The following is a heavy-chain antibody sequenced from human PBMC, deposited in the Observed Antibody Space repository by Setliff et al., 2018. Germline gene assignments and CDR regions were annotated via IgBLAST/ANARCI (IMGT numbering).Heavy chain of an antibody. D-gene: IGHD3-9*01. Sequence: SVKVSCKASGYTFTGYYMHWVRQAPGQGLEWMGRIIPIFGTANYAQKFQGRVAISADESTSSVFLELSSLRSEDTAVYYCARENLLTGPNTFDLWGPGTMVTVSS. CDR1: GYTFTGYY. CDR3: ARENLLTGPNTFDL. CDR2: IIPIFGTA. J-gene: IGHJ3*01. V-gene: IGHV1-69*13.